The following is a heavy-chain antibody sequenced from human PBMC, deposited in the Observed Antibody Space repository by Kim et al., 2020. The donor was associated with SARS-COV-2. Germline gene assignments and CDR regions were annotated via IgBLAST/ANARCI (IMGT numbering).Heavy chain of an antibody. D-gene: IGHD2-2*01. V-gene: IGHV5-51*01. Sequence: GESLKISCKGSGYTFSTYWIGWVRQMPGKGLEWMGIIYPGDSDTRYSPSFQGQVTFSADKSNSTAYLQWSSLKASDTAMYYCVREGGIVPAVLGYWGQGTLVTASS. CDR3: VREGGIVPAVLGY. J-gene: IGHJ4*02. CDR2: IYPGDSDT. CDR1: GYTFSTYW.